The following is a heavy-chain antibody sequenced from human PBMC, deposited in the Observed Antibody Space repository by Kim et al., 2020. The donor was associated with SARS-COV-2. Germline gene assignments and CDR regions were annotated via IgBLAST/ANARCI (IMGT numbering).Heavy chain of an antibody. D-gene: IGHD6-13*01. V-gene: IGHV4-4*02. J-gene: IGHJ6*02. Sequence: SETLSLTCAVSGGSISSSNWWSWVRQPPGKGLEWIGEIYHSGSTNYNPSLKSRVTISVDKSKNQFSLKLSSVTAADTAVYYCARAGQQQEFGYYYYGMDVWGQGTTVTVSS. CDR1: GGSISSSNW. CDR3: ARAGQQQEFGYYYYGMDV. CDR2: IYHSGST.